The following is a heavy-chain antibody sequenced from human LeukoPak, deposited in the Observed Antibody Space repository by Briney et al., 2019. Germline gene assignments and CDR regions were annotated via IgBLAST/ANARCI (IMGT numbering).Heavy chain of an antibody. CDR2: ITGSGGST. V-gene: IGHV3-23*01. Sequence: QPGGSLRLSCAASGFTFSSYAMSWVRQAPGKGLEWVSTITGSGGSTDYADSVKGRFTISRDNSKNTLFLQMNSLRAEDTAVYYCANGGYDILTGSTRWGQGTLVTVSS. D-gene: IGHD3-9*01. J-gene: IGHJ4*02. CDR1: GFTFSSYA. CDR3: ANGGYDILTGSTR.